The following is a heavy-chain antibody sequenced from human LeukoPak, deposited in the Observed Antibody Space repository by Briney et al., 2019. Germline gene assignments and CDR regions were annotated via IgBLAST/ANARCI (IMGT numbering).Heavy chain of an antibody. D-gene: IGHD2-21*02. J-gene: IGHJ4*02. CDR3: ARACGGDCYLSDY. CDR1: GFTFSSYS. CDR2: ISTSSSCI. V-gene: IGHV3-21*01. Sequence: GGSLRLSCAASGFTFSSYSMNWVRQAPGKGLEWVSSISTSSSCIYYADSVKGRFTISRDNAKNSLYLQMNSLRAEDTAVFYCARACGGDCYLSDYWGQGTLVTVSS.